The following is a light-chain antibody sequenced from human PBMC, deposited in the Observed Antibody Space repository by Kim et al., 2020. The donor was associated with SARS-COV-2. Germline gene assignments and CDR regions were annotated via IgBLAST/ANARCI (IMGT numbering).Light chain of an antibody. CDR2: DAS. CDR1: QSVSSK. Sequence: EILMTQSPATLSVSAGETATLSCRANQSVSSKLAWYQQNPGQAPRLLIFDASTRATGVPARFSGGGSGTEFTLTISSLQSEDSAIYYCQQYNYWPPYTFGQGTKLEI. J-gene: IGKJ2*01. V-gene: IGKV3-15*01. CDR3: QQYNYWPPYT.